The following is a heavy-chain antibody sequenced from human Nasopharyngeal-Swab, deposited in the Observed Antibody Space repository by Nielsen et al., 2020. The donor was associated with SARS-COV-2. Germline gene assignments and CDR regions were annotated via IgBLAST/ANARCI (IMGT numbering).Heavy chain of an antibody. Sequence: ASVKVSCKVSGYTLTELSMHWVRQAPGKGLEWMGGFDPEDGETIYAQKFQGRVTMTEDTFTDTAYMELSSLRSEDTAVYYCATDLPVRRSEWELLQAPYYYYGMDVWGQGTTVTVSS. CDR2: FDPEDGET. CDR1: GYTLTELS. V-gene: IGHV1-24*01. CDR3: ATDLPVRRSEWELLQAPYYYYGMDV. J-gene: IGHJ6*02. D-gene: IGHD1-26*01.